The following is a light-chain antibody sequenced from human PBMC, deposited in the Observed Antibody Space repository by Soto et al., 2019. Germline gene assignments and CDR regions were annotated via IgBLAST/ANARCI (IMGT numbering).Light chain of an antibody. J-gene: IGKJ1*01. CDR3: QQYNSYSEA. V-gene: IGKV1-5*03. CDR2: KAS. Sequence: PFTLSVSLADRFNITCRASQTISSWLAWYQQKPGKAPKLLIYKASTLKSGVPSRFSGSGSGTEFTLTISSLQPDDFATYYCQQYNSYSEAFGQGTKVDIK. CDR1: QTISSW.